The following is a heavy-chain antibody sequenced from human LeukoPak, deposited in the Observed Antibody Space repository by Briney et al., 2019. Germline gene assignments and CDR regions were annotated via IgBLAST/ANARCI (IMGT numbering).Heavy chain of an antibody. CDR3: AGRVTGYSSGYVY. V-gene: IGHV3-23*01. Sequence: AGGSLRLSRVASVITFSIYAVSRVRPAPEKGPDWVSVISGSAHKIPYADSVKGRFTISRDNSENIVYLQMNNLRAEDTAVYYCAGRVTGYSSGYVYWGQGTLVTVSS. J-gene: IGHJ4*02. CDR2: ISGSAHKI. D-gene: IGHD5-18*01. CDR1: VITFSIYA.